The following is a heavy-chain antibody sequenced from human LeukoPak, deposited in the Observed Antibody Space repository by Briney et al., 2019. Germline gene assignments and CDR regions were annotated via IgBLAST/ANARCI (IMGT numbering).Heavy chain of an antibody. CDR3: ARSFGDRSGYFPQPLSFDP. CDR2: INHSGST. V-gene: IGHV4-34*01. CDR1: GGSFSGYY. J-gene: IGHJ5*02. Sequence: PSETLSLTCAVYGGSFSGYYWSWLPQPPGEGLEWIGEINHSGSTNYNPSLKSRATISVDTSKNQFSLKLSSVTAADTAVYYCARSFGDRSGYFPQPLSFDPWGQGTLVAVSS. D-gene: IGHD3-22*01.